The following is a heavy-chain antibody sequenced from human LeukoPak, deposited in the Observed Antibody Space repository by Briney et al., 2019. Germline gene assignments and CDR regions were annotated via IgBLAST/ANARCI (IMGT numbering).Heavy chain of an antibody. D-gene: IGHD6-19*01. J-gene: IGHJ5*02. Sequence: GGSLRLSCAASGFTFGNHAMNWVRQTPGKGLEWVSSIGGNGVSTYYADSVKGRFTISRDNSKDTLYLQMNSLSAEDTAVYYCARCTKYTTGWCNWFDPWGQGTLVTVSS. CDR2: IGGNGVST. CDR1: GFTFGNHA. CDR3: ARCTKYTTGWCNWFDP. V-gene: IGHV3-23*01.